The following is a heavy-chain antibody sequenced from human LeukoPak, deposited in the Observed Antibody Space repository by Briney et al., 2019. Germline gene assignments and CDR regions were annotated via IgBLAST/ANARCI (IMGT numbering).Heavy chain of an antibody. CDR3: ARDSGYDYLDY. J-gene: IGHJ4*02. V-gene: IGHV3-7*01. D-gene: IGHD5-12*01. Sequence: GGSLRLSCAASGFTFSSYWMSWARQAPGKGLEWVANIKQDGSEKYYVDSVKGRFTISRDNAKNSLYLQMNSLRAEDTAVYYCARDSGYDYLDYWGQGTLVTVSS. CDR2: IKQDGSEK. CDR1: GFTFSSYW.